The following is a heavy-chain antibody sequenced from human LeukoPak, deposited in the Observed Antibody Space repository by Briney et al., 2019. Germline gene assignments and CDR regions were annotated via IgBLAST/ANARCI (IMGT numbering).Heavy chain of an antibody. D-gene: IGHD2-15*01. V-gene: IGHV3-21*01. CDR2: ISSSSSCI. CDR1: GFTFSSYS. CDR3: ARDDQYCSGGSCRFDY. J-gene: IGHJ4*02. Sequence: GSLRLSCAASGFTFSSYSMNWVRQAPGKGLEWVSSISSSSSCIYYADSVKGRFTISRDNAKNSLYLQMNSLRAEDTAVYYCARDDQYCSGGSCRFDYWGQGTLVTVSS.